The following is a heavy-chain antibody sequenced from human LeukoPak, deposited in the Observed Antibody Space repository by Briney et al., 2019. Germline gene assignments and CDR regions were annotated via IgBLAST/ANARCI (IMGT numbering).Heavy chain of an antibody. D-gene: IGHD6-19*01. CDR3: ATSHQWLVPYSFDY. J-gene: IGHJ4*02. Sequence: PSETLSLTFTVSGGSIPTKNFYWGWIRQPPGKGLEWIGSVFYSGRTYYNPSLKSRVTIFVDPSKNQFSLNLRSVTAADTAVYYCATSHQWLVPYSFDYWGQGTLVTVSS. V-gene: IGHV4-39*01. CDR2: VFYSGRT. CDR1: GGSIPTKNFY.